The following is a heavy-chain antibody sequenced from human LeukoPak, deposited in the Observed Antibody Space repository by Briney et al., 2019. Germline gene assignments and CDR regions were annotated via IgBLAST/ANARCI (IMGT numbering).Heavy chain of an antibody. D-gene: IGHD4-17*01. J-gene: IGHJ5*02. V-gene: IGHV5-51*01. CDR2: IYPGDSDT. CDR3: ARHGGYGDYNNWFDP. Sequence: GESLKLSCKGSGYSFTSYWIGWVRQMPGKGLEWMGIIYPGDSDTRYSPSFQGQVTISADKSISTAYLQWSSLKASDTAMYYCARHGGYGDYNNWFDPWGQGTLVTVSS. CDR1: GYSFTSYW.